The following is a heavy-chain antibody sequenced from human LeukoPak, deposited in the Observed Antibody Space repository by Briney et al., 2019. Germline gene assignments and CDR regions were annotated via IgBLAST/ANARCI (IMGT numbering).Heavy chain of an antibody. J-gene: IGHJ2*01. CDR3: ARDRLRLRHFDL. CDR2: INPSGGST. V-gene: IGHV1-46*01. CDR1: GYTFTSYY. D-gene: IGHD5-12*01. Sequence: ASVKVSCKASGYTFTSYYMRWVRQAPGQGLEWMGIINPSGGSTSYAQKFQGRVTMTRDTSTSTVYMELSSLRSEDTAVYYCARDRLRLRHFDLWGRGTLVTVSS.